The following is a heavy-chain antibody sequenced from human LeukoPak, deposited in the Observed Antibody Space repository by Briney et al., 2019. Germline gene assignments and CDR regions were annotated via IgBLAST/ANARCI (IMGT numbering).Heavy chain of an antibody. J-gene: IGHJ4*02. Sequence: SETLSLTCTVSGGSIGRYYWAWIRQSAGKGLEWIGHIYTNVATNYNPSFKGRVTVSVDTSKNQISLRLTFVTAADTAMYYRARAGTANYLFDHWGQGTPVTVSS. CDR3: ARAGTANYLFDH. D-gene: IGHD4/OR15-4a*01. V-gene: IGHV4-4*07. CDR1: GGSIGRYY. CDR2: IYTNVAT.